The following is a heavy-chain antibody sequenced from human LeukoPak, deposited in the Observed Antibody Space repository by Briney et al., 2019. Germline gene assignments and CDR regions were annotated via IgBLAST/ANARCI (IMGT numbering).Heavy chain of an antibody. CDR1: GGSISSSSYY. J-gene: IGHJ4*02. D-gene: IGHD2-2*01. V-gene: IGHV4-39*07. Sequence: SETLSFTCTVSGGSISSSSYYWGWIRQPPGKGLEWIGSIYYSGSTYYNPSLKSRVTISVDTSKNQSSLKLSSVTAADTAVYYCARVSTTFGYWGQGTLVTVSS. CDR3: ARVSTTFGY. CDR2: IYYSGST.